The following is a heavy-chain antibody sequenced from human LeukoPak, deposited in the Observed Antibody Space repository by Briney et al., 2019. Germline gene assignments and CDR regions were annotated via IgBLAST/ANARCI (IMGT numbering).Heavy chain of an antibody. Sequence: PGGSLRLSCAASGFTFSSYEMNWVRQAPGKGLEWVSYISSSGSTIYYADSVKGRFTISRDNAKNSLYLQMNSLRAEDTAVYYCARDFRGYTYGQRYFDYWGQGTLVTVSS. CDR2: ISSSGSTI. J-gene: IGHJ4*02. D-gene: IGHD5-18*01. V-gene: IGHV3-48*03. CDR1: GFTFSSYE. CDR3: ARDFRGYTYGQRYFDY.